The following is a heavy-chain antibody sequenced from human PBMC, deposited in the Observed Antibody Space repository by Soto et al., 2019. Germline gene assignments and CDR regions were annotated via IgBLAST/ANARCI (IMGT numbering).Heavy chain of an antibody. V-gene: IGHV3-15*07. CDR3: TTARWYTHYFDY. Sequence: PGGSLRLSCAASGFTFSNAWMSWVRQAPGKGLERVGRIKTKTDGGTADYAAPVKGRFTISRDDSKNTLYLQMNSLKTEDTAVYYCTTARWYTHYFDYWGQGTLVTVSS. J-gene: IGHJ4*02. D-gene: IGHD1-1*01. CDR1: GFTFSNAW. CDR2: IKTKTDGGTA.